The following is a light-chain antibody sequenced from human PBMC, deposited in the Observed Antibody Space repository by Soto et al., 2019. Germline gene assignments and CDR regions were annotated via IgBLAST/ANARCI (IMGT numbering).Light chain of an antibody. CDR1: NIGSKS. J-gene: IGLJ2*01. CDR2: YDS. CDR3: QVWDSSSDSVV. Sequence: SYELTQPPSVSVAPGKTARITCGGTNIGSKSVDWYQQKPGQAPVLVIYYDSDRPSGIPERFSGSNSGNTATLTISRVEAGDEADYYCQVWDSSSDSVVFGGGTKLTVL. V-gene: IGLV3-21*04.